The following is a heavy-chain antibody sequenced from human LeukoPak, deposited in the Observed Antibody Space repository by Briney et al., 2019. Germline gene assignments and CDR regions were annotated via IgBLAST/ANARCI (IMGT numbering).Heavy chain of an antibody. CDR3: ARHSGSGSLSRPFDP. Sequence: KSSETLPLTCTVSGDSVTSGGFYWAWLRQPPGRGLEWIATVYYTGSTYYNPSLNSRVTISIDTSKNHFSLKLRSVVAPDTAVYYCARHSGSGSLSRPFDPWGQGTLVTVSS. D-gene: IGHD3-10*01. V-gene: IGHV4-39*02. CDR2: VYYTGST. J-gene: IGHJ5*02. CDR1: GDSVTSGGFY.